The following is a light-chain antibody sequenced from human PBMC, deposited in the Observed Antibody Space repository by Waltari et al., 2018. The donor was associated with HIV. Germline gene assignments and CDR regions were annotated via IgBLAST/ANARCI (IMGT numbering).Light chain of an antibody. V-gene: IGLV3-1*01. CDR3: HAWDSNTGV. Sequence: SYELTQPPSVSVSPGQTASITCSGDKLGDKNACWYQQKPGQSPVLVLYQDRTRPSGIPDLFSGSNSWNTTTLTISGTQAMDEADYYCHAWDSNTGVFGGGTKLTVL. CDR1: KLGDKN. J-gene: IGLJ3*02. CDR2: QDR.